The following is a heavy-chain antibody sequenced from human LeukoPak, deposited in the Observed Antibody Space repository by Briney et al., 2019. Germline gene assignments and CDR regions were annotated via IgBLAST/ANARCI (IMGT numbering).Heavy chain of an antibody. CDR3: ARVAGHYFDY. CDR1: GFTFRAYS. D-gene: IGHD3-10*01. Sequence: GGSLRLSCAASGFTFRAYSLTWVRQAPGKGLEWVSFITSTSSDMLYADSVKGRFTVSRDNAKNTPYLQMDSLTAEDTAVYFCARVAGHYFDYWGQGSLVTVSS. J-gene: IGHJ4*02. V-gene: IGHV3-21*05. CDR2: ITSTSSDM.